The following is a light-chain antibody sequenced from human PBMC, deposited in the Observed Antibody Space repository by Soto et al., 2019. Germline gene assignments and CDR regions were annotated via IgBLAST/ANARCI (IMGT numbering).Light chain of an antibody. CDR3: GTWDSSLSAGV. CDR1: SSNIGNNY. J-gene: IGLJ2*01. Sequence: QSVLTQPPSVSAAPGQKVTISCSGSSSNIGNNYLSSYQQLPGTAPKLLIYDNNKRPSGIPDRFSGSKSGTSATLGITGLQTGDEADYYCGTWDSSLSAGVFGGGTKLTVL. V-gene: IGLV1-51*01. CDR2: DNN.